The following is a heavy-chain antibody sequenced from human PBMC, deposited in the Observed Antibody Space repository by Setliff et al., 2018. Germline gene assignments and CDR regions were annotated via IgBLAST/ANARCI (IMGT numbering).Heavy chain of an antibody. CDR3: AREGVHTWSSTDYHYYMDV. CDR2: IIPITGTT. D-gene: IGHD2-21*01. CDR1: GGTLTTFTTYS. J-gene: IGHJ6*03. V-gene: IGHV1-69*16. Sequence: ASVKVSCKASGGTLTTFTTYSLIWVRQAPGQGLEWMGGIIPITGTTNYAQRFQGRITISTDESSSTVYMELSSLTSEDTAVDYCAREGVHTWSSTDYHYYMDVWGRGTTVTVSS.